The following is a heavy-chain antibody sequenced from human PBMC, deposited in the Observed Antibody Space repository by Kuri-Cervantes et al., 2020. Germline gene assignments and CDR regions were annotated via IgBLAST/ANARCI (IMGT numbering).Heavy chain of an antibody. Sequence: GESLKISCTASGFTFGDYAMSWVRQAPGKGLEWVGFIRSKAYGGTTEYAASVKGRFTISRDNAKNSLYLQMNSLRAEDTAGYYCARDGAGYCTGGVCPMDLYYYYYYMDVWGKGTTVTVSS. CDR3: ARDGAGYCTGGVCPMDLYYYYYYMDV. V-gene: IGHV3-49*04. CDR1: GFTFGDYA. CDR2: IRSKAYGGTT. J-gene: IGHJ6*03. D-gene: IGHD2-8*02.